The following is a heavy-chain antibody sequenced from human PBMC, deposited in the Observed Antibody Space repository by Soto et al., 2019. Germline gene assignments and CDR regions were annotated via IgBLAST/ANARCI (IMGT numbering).Heavy chain of an antibody. CDR3: ARELVGATAFDI. Sequence: GGSLRLSCAASGFTFSSYEMNWVRQAPGKGLEWVSYSSSSGSTIYYADSVKGRFTISRDNAKNSLYRQMNSLRAEDTAVYYCARELVGATAFDIWCQGTMVTVSS. V-gene: IGHV3-48*03. CDR2: SSSSGSTI. J-gene: IGHJ3*02. D-gene: IGHD1-26*01. CDR1: GFTFSSYE.